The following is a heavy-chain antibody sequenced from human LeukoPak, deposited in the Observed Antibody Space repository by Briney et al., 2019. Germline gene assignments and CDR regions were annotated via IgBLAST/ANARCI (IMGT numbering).Heavy chain of an antibody. D-gene: IGHD3-3*01. CDR3: ARDVGDFWSGYYGGYYYYMDV. Sequence: GGSLRLSCAASGFTVSSNYMTWVRQAPGKGLEWVSAISGSGGSTYYADSVKGRFTISRDNSKNTLYLQMNSLRAEDTAGYYCARDVGDFWSGYYGGYYYYMDVWGKGTTVTVSS. J-gene: IGHJ6*03. CDR1: GFTVSSNY. CDR2: ISGSGGST. V-gene: IGHV3-23*01.